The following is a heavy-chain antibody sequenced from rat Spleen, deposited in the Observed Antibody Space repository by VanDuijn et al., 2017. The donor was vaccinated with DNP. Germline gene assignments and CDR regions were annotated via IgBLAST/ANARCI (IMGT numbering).Heavy chain of an antibody. J-gene: IGHJ2*01. CDR3: ANWYNIGTNGDY. V-gene: IGHV5-58*01. CDR2: IGSPAYAP. D-gene: IGHD1-5*01. CDR1: GFSLASYT. Sequence: VQLKESGPGLVQPSQTLSLTCTVSGFSLASYTVSWVRQAPAKGLEWVAYIGSPAYAPYYTDSVKGRFTISRDNAENTVYLQMNSLRSEDTATYYCANWYNIGTNGDYWGQGVMVTVSS.